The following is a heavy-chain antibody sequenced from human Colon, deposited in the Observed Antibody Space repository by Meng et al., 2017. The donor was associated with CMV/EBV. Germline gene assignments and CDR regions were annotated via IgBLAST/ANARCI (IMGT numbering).Heavy chain of an antibody. V-gene: IGHV4-30-4*01. CDR3: ASFHTDGWFGP. CDR2: IDYSRST. CDR1: DGSISGGDYS. D-gene: IGHD2-8*02. J-gene: IGHJ5*02. Sequence: CAVSDGSISGGDYSCGWIRQPPGIGLDWIGCIDYSRSTYYSPSLKSRVTMSVDTSKIQYALKLSSVTAADTAVYYCASFHTDGWFGPWGQGTLVTVSS.